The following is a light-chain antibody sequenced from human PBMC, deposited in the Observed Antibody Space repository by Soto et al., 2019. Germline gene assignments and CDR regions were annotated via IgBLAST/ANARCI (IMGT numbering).Light chain of an antibody. CDR1: SSDIGRYEF. Sequence: QPALTQPPSASGSLGQSVTISCTGTSSDIGRYEFVSWYQHHPGKAPKLIISEVTERPSGVPDRFSGSKSGNTASLTVSGLQADDEAHYFCCSYAGTKYYVFGTGTKVTVL. CDR2: EVT. CDR3: CSYAGTKYYV. V-gene: IGLV2-8*01. J-gene: IGLJ1*01.